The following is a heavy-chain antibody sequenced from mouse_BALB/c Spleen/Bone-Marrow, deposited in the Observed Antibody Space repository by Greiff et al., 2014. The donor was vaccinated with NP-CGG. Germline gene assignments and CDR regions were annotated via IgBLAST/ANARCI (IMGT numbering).Heavy chain of an antibody. J-gene: IGHJ4*01. CDR1: GYTFTNYW. D-gene: IGHD2-2*01. V-gene: IGHV1-69*02. Sequence: QVQLQQSGAELVRPGASVKLSCKASGYTFTNYWINWVKQRPGQGLEWIGNIYPSDSYTNYNQKFKDKVTLTVDKSSSTAYMQLSSPTSEDSAVYYCTRWLPYAMDYWGQGTSVTVSS. CDR3: TRWLPYAMDY. CDR2: IYPSDSYT.